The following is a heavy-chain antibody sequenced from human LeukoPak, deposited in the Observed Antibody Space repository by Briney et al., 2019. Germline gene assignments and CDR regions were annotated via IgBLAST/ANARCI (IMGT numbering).Heavy chain of an antibody. CDR3: ARVTVALGETGFDP. Sequence: LRLSCAASGFTFSSYSMNWVRQPPGKGLEWIGYIYYSGSTYYNPSLKSRVTISVDTSKNQFSLKLSSVTAADTAVYYCARVTVALGETGFDPWGQGTLVTVSS. D-gene: IGHD3-10*01. J-gene: IGHJ5*02. CDR2: IYYSGST. CDR1: GFTFSSYS. V-gene: IGHV4-30-4*08.